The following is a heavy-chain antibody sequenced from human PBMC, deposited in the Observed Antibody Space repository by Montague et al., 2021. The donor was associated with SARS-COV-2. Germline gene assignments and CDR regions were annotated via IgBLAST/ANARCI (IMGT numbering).Heavy chain of an antibody. CDR3: ARGRYGGAAY. CDR1: GGSFSGYY. CDR2: INPSGGT. D-gene: IGHD1-26*01. Sequence: SETLSLTCAVYGGSFSGYYWSWIRQPPGKGLEWIGEINPSGGTNYNPFLESRVTISADTSKKQFSLKFSSVSAADTAVYYCARGRYGGAAYWGQGTLVTVTS. J-gene: IGHJ4*02. V-gene: IGHV4-34*01.